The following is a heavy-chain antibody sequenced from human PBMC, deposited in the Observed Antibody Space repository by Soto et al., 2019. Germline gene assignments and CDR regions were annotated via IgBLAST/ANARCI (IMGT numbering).Heavy chain of an antibody. D-gene: IGHD6-13*01. CDR2: ISGSGGST. V-gene: IGHV3-23*01. CDR1: GFTFSSYA. J-gene: IGHJ4*02. Sequence: EVQLLESGGGLVQPGGSLRLSCAASGFTFSSYAMSWVRQAPGKGLEWVSAISGSGGSTYYADSVKGRVTISRDNSKNTLYLQMNSLRAEDTAVYYCAKESAPGIADRGGVGIRGCVDYWGQGTLVTVSS. CDR3: AKESAPGIADRGGVGIRGCVDY.